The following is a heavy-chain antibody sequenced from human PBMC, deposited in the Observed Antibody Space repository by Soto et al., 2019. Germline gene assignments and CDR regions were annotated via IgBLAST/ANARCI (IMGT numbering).Heavy chain of an antibody. Sequence: QVQLVQSGAEVKKPGASVKVSCKASGYTFTMYSMHWLRQAPGQRPEWMGWLSTVSDATSYSEKFQGRVTLTRDTSASTAYLELTNLRSEDTAVYYCAREDSTGSPTGWFDPWGQGTLVTVSS. D-gene: IGHD6-19*01. CDR3: AREDSTGSPTGWFDP. CDR2: LSTVSDAT. J-gene: IGHJ5*02. CDR1: GYTFTMYS. V-gene: IGHV1-3*04.